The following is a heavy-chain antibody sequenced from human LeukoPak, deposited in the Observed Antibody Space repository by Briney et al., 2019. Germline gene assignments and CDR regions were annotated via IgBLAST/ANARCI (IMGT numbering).Heavy chain of an antibody. Sequence: GGSLRLSRSASGFTFSSYWMSWVRQAPGKGLEWMANIKQDGSEKYYVDSVKGRFTISRDNAENSLYLQMNSLRAEDTAVYYCARDDGIRTVDYWGQGTLVTVSS. D-gene: IGHD1-14*01. CDR3: ARDDGIRTVDY. CDR1: GFTFSSYW. J-gene: IGHJ4*02. V-gene: IGHV3-7*01. CDR2: IKQDGSEK.